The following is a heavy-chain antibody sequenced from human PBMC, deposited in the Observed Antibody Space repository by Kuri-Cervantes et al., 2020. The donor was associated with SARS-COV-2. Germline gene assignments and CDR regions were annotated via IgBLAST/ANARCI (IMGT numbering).Heavy chain of an antibody. D-gene: IGHD4-23*01. CDR3: ARDPTVVNSNYYYYGMDV. CDR2: ISYDGSNK. Sequence: GESLKISCAASVFTFSSYGMHWVRQAPGKGLEWVAVISYDGSNKYYADSVKGRFTISRDNSKNTLYLQMNSLRSEDTAVYYCARDPTVVNSNYYYYGMDVWGQGTTVTVSS. J-gene: IGHJ6*02. V-gene: IGHV3-30*03. CDR1: VFTFSSYG.